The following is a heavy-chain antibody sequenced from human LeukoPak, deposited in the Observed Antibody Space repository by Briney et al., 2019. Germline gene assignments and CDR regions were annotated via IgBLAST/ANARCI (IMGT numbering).Heavy chain of an antibody. CDR2: THYSGRT. V-gene: IGHV4-61*01. CDR3: ARDAIPSSYWYFAL. D-gene: IGHD2-2*01. J-gene: IGHJ2*01. Sequence: PSETLSLTCTVSGGSVSSSSYYWSWIRQPPGKGLEWIGYTHYSGRTNYNPSLKSRVTISVDTSKNQFSLKLTSVTAADTALYYCARDAIPSSYWYFALWGRGTLVTVSS. CDR1: GGSVSSSSYY.